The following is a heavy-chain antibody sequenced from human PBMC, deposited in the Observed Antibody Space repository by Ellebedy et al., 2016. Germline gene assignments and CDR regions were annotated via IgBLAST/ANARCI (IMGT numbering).Heavy chain of an antibody. CDR2: IKQGGSEQ. CDR3: ARMSVWSGFDI. J-gene: IGHJ3*02. CDR1: GFTFITYR. Sequence: GESLKISCAASGFTFITYRMTWVRQAPGKGLEWVANIKQGGSEQYYVDSVKGRFTISRDNAKNSLYLQMNSLRAEDTAVYYCARMSVWSGFDIWGQGTMVTVSS. V-gene: IGHV3-7*01. D-gene: IGHD2-8*02.